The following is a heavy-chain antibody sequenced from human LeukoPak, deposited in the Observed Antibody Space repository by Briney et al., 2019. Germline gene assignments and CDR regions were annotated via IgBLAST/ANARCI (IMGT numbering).Heavy chain of an antibody. CDR2: FSNSGTT. Sequence: SETLSLTCTVSGGSISDYYWSWIRQPPGKGLEWIGYFSNSGTTNQNPSLKSRVTLSVDTSKNHFSLKLSSVTAADTAVYYCARGSNWGDYWGQGALVTVSS. V-gene: IGHV4-59*12. CDR3: ARGSNWGDY. J-gene: IGHJ4*02. CDR1: GGSISDYY. D-gene: IGHD7-27*01.